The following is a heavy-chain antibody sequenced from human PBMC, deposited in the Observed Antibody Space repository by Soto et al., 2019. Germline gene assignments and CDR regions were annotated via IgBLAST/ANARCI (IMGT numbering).Heavy chain of an antibody. CDR1: GYTFTSYG. CDR3: ARVVGYCSSTSCYPNWFDP. CDR2: ISAYNGNT. V-gene: IGHV1-18*01. J-gene: IGHJ5*02. Sequence: QVQLVQSGAEVKKPGASVKVSCKASGYTFTSYGISWVRQAPGQGLEWMGWISAYNGNTNYAQKLQGRVTMTTDTPTSTAYMELRSLRSDDTAVYYCARVVGYCSSTSCYPNWFDPWGQGTLVTVSS. D-gene: IGHD2-2*01.